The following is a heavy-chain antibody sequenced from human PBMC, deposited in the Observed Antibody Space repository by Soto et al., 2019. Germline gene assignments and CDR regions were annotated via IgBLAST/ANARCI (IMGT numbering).Heavy chain of an antibody. CDR3: ARQLSHICDS. J-gene: IGHJ4*02. CDR2: IKPGTSDI. V-gene: IGHV5-51*01. Sequence: GESLKISCKGVGYKFGSAWIGWVRQMPGKGLEWMGIIKPGTSDIRYSPSCRGHVTISADEAVSTAYLQWSSLKASDTAMYCCARQLSHICDSWGQGTLVTVS. D-gene: IGHD3-3*02. CDR1: GYKFGSAW.